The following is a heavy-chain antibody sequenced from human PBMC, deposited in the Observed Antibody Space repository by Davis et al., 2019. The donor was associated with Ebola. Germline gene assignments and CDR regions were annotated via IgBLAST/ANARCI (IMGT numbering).Heavy chain of an antibody. J-gene: IGHJ6*02. CDR2: IHYLGNT. D-gene: IGHD3-22*01. CDR3: ARDKAQSYYGSPAYNYYYSGVDV. CDR1: GGSINNYF. V-gene: IGHV4-59*01. Sequence: SETLSLTCTVSGGSINNYFWSWIRQPPGKGLEWIGNIHYLGNTNYNPSLKSRVTMSVDTSKNQFSLKLSSVTAADTAMYFCARDKAQSYYGSPAYNYYYSGVDVWGQGTTVIVSS.